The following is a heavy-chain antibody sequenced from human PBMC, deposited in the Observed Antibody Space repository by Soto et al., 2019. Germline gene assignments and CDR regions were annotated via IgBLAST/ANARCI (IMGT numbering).Heavy chain of an antibody. J-gene: IGHJ4*02. CDR1: GFTFSGYE. CDR2: ISDNGRTV. CDR3: ARDGPAADFDY. V-gene: IGHV3-48*03. Sequence: EVQLVESGGGLVLPGGSLRLSCAASGFTFSGYEMNWVRLAPGKGLEWVSYISDNGRTVYYADSVKGRFTISRDNAKNSLYLQMNSLRAEDTAVSYCARDGPAADFDYWGQGSLVTVSS. D-gene: IGHD6-13*01.